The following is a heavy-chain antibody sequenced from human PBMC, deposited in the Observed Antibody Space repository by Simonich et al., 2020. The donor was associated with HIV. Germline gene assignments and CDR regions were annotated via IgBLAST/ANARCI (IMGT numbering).Heavy chain of an antibody. CDR3: ARLYDS. Sequence: QVHLQQWGAGLLKPSETLSLTCTVYGESFSGYYWSWIRQPPGKGLEWIGEINHRGSTNYNPSLKSRLTISEDTSKNQFSLKLNSVTAADTAVYYCARLYDSWVQGTLVTVSS. J-gene: IGHJ4*02. V-gene: IGHV4-34*01. CDR1: GESFSGYY. CDR2: INHRGST.